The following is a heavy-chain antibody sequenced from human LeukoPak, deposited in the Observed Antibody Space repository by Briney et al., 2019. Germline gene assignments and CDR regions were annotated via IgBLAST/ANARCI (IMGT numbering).Heavy chain of an antibody. Sequence: GGSLRLSFAASGFTFSSYWMSWVRQAPGKGLEWVANIEQDGSDKYYVDSVKGRFTISRDNAKNSLYMQMNSPRAEDTAVYYCARKTVVGSYFDYWGQGTPVTVSS. V-gene: IGHV3-7*03. CDR2: IEQDGSDK. J-gene: IGHJ4*02. CDR3: ARKTVVGSYFDY. D-gene: IGHD4-23*01. CDR1: GFTFSSYW.